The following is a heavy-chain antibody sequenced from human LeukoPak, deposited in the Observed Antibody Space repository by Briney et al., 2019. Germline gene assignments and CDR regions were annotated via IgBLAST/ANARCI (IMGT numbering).Heavy chain of an antibody. CDR1: GFTFSNAW. CDR2: IKSKTDGGTT. J-gene: IGHJ4*02. Sequence: GGSLRLSCAASGFTFSNAWMSWVRQAPGKGLEWVGRIKSKTDGGTTEYAAPVKGRFTISRDDSKNTLYLQMNSLKTEDTAVYYCTMAPYGDYDLYRGDYWGQGTLVTVSS. V-gene: IGHV3-15*01. CDR3: TMAPYGDYDLYRGDY. D-gene: IGHD4-17*01.